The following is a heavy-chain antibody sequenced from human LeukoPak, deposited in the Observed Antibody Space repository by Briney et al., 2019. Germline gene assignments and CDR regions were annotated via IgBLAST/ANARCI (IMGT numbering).Heavy chain of an antibody. Sequence: SETLSLTCTVSGDFITGSTYYWGWIRQPPGKGLEWIGSMYYSGSTYSNPSLRSRVTMSADTSKNQFSLNLKSVTAADTAVYYCERQYYGSTGYYYFDYWGQGTLVTVSS. CDR3: ERQYYGSTGYYYFDY. D-gene: IGHD3-22*01. CDR1: GDFITGSTYY. J-gene: IGHJ4*02. CDR2: MYYSGST. V-gene: IGHV4-39*01.